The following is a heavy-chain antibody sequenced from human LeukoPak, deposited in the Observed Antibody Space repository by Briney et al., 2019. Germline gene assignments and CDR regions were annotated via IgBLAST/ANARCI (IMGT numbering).Heavy chain of an antibody. J-gene: IGHJ4*02. CDR2: INPNSGGI. D-gene: IGHD6-19*01. Sequence: ASVKVSCKASGYTFTGYYMHWVRQAPGQGLEWMGWINPNSGGINYAQKFQGRVTMTRDTSISTAYMELSRLRSDDTAVYYCARDLDSSGWYGPIDYWGQGTLVTVSS. CDR3: ARDLDSSGWYGPIDY. V-gene: IGHV1-2*02. CDR1: GYTFTGYY.